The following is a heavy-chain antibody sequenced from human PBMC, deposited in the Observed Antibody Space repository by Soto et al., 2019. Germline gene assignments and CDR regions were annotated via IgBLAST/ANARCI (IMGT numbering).Heavy chain of an antibody. CDR2: ISYDGSNK. J-gene: IGHJ4*02. CDR3: AREKYYYDSSGYYCY. D-gene: IGHD3-22*01. V-gene: IGHV3-30-3*01. CDR1: GFTFSSYA. Sequence: GGSLRLSCAASGFTFSSYAMHWVRQAPGKGLEWVAVISYDGSNKYYADSVKGRFTISRDNSKNTLYLQMNSLRAEDTAVYYCAREKYYYDSSGYYCYWGQGTLVTVSS.